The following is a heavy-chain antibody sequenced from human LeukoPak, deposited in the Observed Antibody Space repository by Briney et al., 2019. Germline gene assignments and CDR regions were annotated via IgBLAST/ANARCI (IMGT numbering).Heavy chain of an antibody. D-gene: IGHD6-13*01. Sequence: GGSLRLSCAASGFTFSNFAMTWVRQAPGKGLEWVSSIVGSSSTYYADSLKGRFTISRDNAKNSLYLQMNSLRAEDTAVYYCAGGSSWYRGIDYWGQGTLVTVSS. V-gene: IGHV3-21*01. J-gene: IGHJ4*02. CDR3: AGGSSWYRGIDY. CDR1: GFTFSNFA. CDR2: IVGSSST.